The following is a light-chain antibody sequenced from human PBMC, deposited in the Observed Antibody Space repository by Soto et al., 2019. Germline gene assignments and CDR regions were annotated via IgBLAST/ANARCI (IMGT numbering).Light chain of an antibody. Sequence: EIALTQSPATLSLSPGERATLSCRASQTISSYLAWYQQKPGQPPRLLIYDASNRATGIPARFSGRGSGTDFTLTISSLEPEAFAIYYCQQRSNWLTFGGGTEVEIK. CDR2: DAS. CDR3: QQRSNWLT. V-gene: IGKV3-11*01. J-gene: IGKJ4*01. CDR1: QTISSY.